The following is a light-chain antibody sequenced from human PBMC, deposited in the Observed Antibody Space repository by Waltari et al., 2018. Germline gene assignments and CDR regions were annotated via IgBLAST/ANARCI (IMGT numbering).Light chain of an antibody. J-gene: IGLJ3*02. CDR3: LFYLGGSIWV. CDR2: NTD. V-gene: IGLV8-61*01. CDR1: SGSVSRNRP. Sequence: QTVVTQAPSASLSPAGTVTLISGSTSGSVSRNRPPAWYRQTPGQPPRRLIYNTDTRPFGIPPRFFGSNLDNKASLTIAGAQADDEADYFCLFYLGGSIWVFGGGTKLTVL.